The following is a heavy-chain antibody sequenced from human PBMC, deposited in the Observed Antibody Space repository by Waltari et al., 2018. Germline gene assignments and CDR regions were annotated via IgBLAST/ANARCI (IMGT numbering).Heavy chain of an antibody. CDR1: GYTFTSYD. D-gene: IGHD2-2*01. V-gene: IGHV1-8*01. CDR2: MNPNRGNT. J-gene: IGHJ5*02. Sequence: QVQLVQSGAEVKKPGASVKVSCKASGYTFTSYDINWVRQATGQGLEWMGWMNPNRGNTGYAQKYQGRVTMTRNTSISTAYMELSSLRSEDTAVYYCARVIKYCSSTSCSQGWFDPWGQGTLVTVSS. CDR3: ARVIKYCSSTSCSQGWFDP.